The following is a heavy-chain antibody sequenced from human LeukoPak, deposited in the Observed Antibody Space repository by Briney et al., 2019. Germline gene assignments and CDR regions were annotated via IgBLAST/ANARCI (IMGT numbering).Heavy chain of an antibody. V-gene: IGHV3-64*02. D-gene: IGHD6-19*01. J-gene: IGHJ4*02. Sequence: PGGSLRLSCAAFGFTFRDSAMYWVRQAPGKGLEYVSVISTDGGRIYYADSVKGRFTISRDNSKNTLYLQMGSLRAEDMAVYYCTRGLAISTSGWYDTCDYWGQGALVTVSS. CDR1: GFTFRDSA. CDR2: ISTDGGRI. CDR3: TRGLAISTSGWYDTCDY.